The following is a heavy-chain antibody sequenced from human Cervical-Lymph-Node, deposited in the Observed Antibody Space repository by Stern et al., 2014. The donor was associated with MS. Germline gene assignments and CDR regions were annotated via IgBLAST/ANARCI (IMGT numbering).Heavy chain of an antibody. CDR2: IYPDDSDI. J-gene: IGHJ6*02. Sequence: VQLVQSGAEVKKPGESLKISCKGSGYTFTNNWIAWVRQMPGKGLEWMGIIYPDDSDIRYSPSLQGQVTISADKSISTAHLTWRSLKAADSAVYYCARPPPRRKWDDPNYGMDVWGQGTTVTVSS. V-gene: IGHV5-51*03. D-gene: IGHD1-1*01. CDR1: GYTFTNNW. CDR3: ARPPPRRKWDDPNYGMDV.